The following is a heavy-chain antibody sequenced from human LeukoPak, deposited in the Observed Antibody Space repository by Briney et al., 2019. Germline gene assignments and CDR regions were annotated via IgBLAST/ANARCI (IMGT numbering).Heavy chain of an antibody. CDR2: ISGSGGST. D-gene: IGHD6-13*01. CDR3: AKTGFEGGSSWPHFDY. Sequence: GGSLRHSCAASGFTFSSYAVSWVRQAPGKGLEWVSAISGSGGSTYYADSVKGRFTISRDNSKNTLYLQMNSLRAEDTAVYYCAKTGFEGGSSWPHFDYWGQGTLVTVSS. J-gene: IGHJ4*02. CDR1: GFTFSSYA. V-gene: IGHV3-23*01.